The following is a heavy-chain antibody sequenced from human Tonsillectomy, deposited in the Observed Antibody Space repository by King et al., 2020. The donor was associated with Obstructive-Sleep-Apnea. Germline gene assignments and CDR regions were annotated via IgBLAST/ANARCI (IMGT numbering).Heavy chain of an antibody. D-gene: IGHD2-2*03. J-gene: IGHJ6*02. V-gene: IGHV4-39*07. CDR1: GASIGSSSYY. CDR2: INYSGST. Sequence: QLQESGPGLVKPSETLSLTCTVSGASIGSSSYYWGWIRQPPGKGLEWIGSINYSGSTYYNPSLRSRVTISVDTSKNQLSLRLTSVTAADTAVYYCARLDIEYSYQYGMDVWGQGTTVTVSS. CDR3: ARLDIEYSYQYGMDV.